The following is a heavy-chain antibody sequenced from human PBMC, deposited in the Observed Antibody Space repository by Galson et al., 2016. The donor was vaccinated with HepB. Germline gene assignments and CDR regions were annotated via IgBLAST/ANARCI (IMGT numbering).Heavy chain of an antibody. J-gene: IGHJ4*02. D-gene: IGHD3-10*01. CDR1: GFMFSVYG. Sequence: SLRVSCAASGFMFSVYGMHWVRQAPGKGLEWVAAISSDGSRKFYADSVKGRSTISRDNAKSTLSLQVDTLGGDDAAVYYCAKDRGSIVASVALFDYWGQGSLVAVSS. V-gene: IGHV3-30*18. CDR3: AKDRGSIVASVALFDY. CDR2: ISSDGSRK.